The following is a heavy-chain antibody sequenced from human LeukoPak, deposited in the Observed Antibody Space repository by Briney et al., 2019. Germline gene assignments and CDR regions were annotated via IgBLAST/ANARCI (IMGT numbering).Heavy chain of an antibody. D-gene: IGHD3-3*01. V-gene: IGHV3-11*04. J-gene: IGHJ4*02. CDR1: GFTFSDYS. CDR2: ISNSGSTI. CDR3: ARDPYNDYWSGSSGGYLDY. Sequence: PGGSLRLSCAASGFTFSDYSMSWIRQAPGKGLEWVSYISNSGSTIYYADSLKGRFTISRDNAKNSLYLQMNSLRAEDTAVYYCARDPYNDYWSGSSGGYLDYWGQGTLVTVSS.